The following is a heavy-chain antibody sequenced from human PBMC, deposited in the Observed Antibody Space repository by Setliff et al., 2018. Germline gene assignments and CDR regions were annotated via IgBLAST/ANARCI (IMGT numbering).Heavy chain of an antibody. J-gene: IGHJ6*03. V-gene: IGHV4-59*08. CDR2: VYYSGTA. CDR1: DGSLSTYY. D-gene: IGHD3-3*01. CDR3: ARMSGFQYMDV. Sequence: LTCTVSDGSLSTYYWSWIRQPPGKGLEFIGYVYYSGTANYSPSLRSRLTISVDTAKNQISLRLSSVTAADTAVYYCARMSGFQYMDVWGKGTTVTVSS.